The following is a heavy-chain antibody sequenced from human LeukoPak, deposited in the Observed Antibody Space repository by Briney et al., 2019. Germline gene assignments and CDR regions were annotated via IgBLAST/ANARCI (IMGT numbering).Heavy chain of an antibody. CDR3: ARDERLLSFLK. Sequence: PGGSLRLSCAASGLTFSGYSMNWVRQAPGKGLEWVSGITGSGGSTYYADSVKGRFTISRDNSKNTLYLQMNSLRAEDTAIYYCARDERLLSFLKWGQGTLVTVSS. D-gene: IGHD3-3*01. CDR2: ITGSGGST. J-gene: IGHJ4*02. V-gene: IGHV3-23*01. CDR1: GLTFSGYS.